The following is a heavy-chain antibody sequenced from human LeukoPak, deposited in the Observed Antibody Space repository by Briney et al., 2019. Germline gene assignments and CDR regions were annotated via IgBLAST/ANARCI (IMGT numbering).Heavy chain of an antibody. CDR1: GFTFDDYA. Sequence: GGSLRLSCEASGFTFDDYAMHWVRQAPGKGLEWVSLISWDGGSTYYADSVKGRFTISRDNSRNSLYLQMNSLRAEDTALYYCAKDGGFQDTIFGYDCWGQGTLVTVSS. J-gene: IGHJ4*02. CDR2: ISWDGGST. V-gene: IGHV3-43D*04. CDR3: AKDGGFQDTIFGYDC. D-gene: IGHD3-3*01.